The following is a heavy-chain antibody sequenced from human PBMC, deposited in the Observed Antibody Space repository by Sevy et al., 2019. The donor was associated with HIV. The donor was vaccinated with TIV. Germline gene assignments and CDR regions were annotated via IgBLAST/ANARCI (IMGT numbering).Heavy chain of an antibody. CDR2: VYYTGGT. V-gene: IGHV4-59*08. CDR1: GGSINSDH. J-gene: IGHJ3*02. CDR3: ARRNDFDI. Sequence: SETLSLTCTVSGGSINSDHWNWIRQPPGKGLEWIGYVYYTGGTNYNPSLKNRVTISVDRTKNQFSLKLTSVTAAETAVYYWARRNDFDIWGQGTMVTVSS.